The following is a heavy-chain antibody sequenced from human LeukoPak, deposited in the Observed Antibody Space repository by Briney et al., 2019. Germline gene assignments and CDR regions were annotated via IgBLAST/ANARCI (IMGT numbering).Heavy chain of an antibody. CDR1: EFSVGSNY. CDR2: IKQDGSEK. J-gene: IGHJ4*02. V-gene: IGHV3-7*01. CDR3: GGLDHGLDY. D-gene: IGHD4/OR15-4a*01. Sequence: SGGSLRLSCAASEFSVGSNYMTWIRQAPGKGLEWVANIKQDGSEKNYVDSVKGRFTISRDNAKNSLYLQMNSLRAEDTAVYYCGGLDHGLDYWGQGTLVTVSS.